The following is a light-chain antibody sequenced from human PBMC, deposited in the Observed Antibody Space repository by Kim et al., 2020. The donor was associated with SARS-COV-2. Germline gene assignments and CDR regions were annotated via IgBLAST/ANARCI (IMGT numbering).Light chain of an antibody. CDR3: AAGDDSLSAWV. J-gene: IGLJ3*02. CDR1: SSNIENNY. CDR2: KND. V-gene: IGLV1-47*01. Sequence: GQTVTISCSGSSSNIENNYLYWYQQLPGTAPKLLSYKNDRRPSGVPDRISASESDTSASLAISGLRSEDEADYYCAAGDDSLSAWVFGGGTQLTVL.